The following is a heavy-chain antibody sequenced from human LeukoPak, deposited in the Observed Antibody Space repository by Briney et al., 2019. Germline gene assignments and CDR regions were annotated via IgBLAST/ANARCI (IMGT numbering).Heavy chain of an antibody. Sequence: GGSLRLSCAASGFTFSDYYMSWIRQAPGKGLEWASYISSSGSTIYYADSVKGRFTISRDNSKNTLYLQMNSLRAEDTAEYYCATRGMGAAPHFDYWGQGTLVTVSS. D-gene: IGHD1-26*01. V-gene: IGHV3-11*01. CDR1: GFTFSDYY. CDR2: ISSSGSTI. CDR3: ATRGMGAAPHFDY. J-gene: IGHJ4*02.